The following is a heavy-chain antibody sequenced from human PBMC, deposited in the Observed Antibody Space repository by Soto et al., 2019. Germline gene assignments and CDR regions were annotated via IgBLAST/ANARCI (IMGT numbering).Heavy chain of an antibody. J-gene: IGHJ4*02. Sequence: SETLSLTCTVSGGSMRNYFWTWIRQPPGKGLEWIGYIHYSGATSFFPSYNPSLRGRVTISEDTSKNQFSLKLLSVTTADTAVYFCAAGEASSRNLAPYYLDFLGQGTLVTVSS. D-gene: IGHD6-13*01. CDR2: IHYSGATSFFP. V-gene: IGHV4-59*01. CDR1: GGSMRNYF. CDR3: AAGEASSRNLAPYYLDF.